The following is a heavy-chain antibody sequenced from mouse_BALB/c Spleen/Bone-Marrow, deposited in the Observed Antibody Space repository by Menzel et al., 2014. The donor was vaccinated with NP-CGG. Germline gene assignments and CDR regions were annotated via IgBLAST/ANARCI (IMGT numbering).Heavy chain of an antibody. CDR3: TRQGFAC. CDR2: ILPGSGNT. CDR1: GYTFSSYW. V-gene: IGHV1-9*01. Sequence: ESGPELMKPGASVKISCKATGYTFSSYWIEWVKQRPGHGLEWIGEILPGSGNTHYNGKFKGKATFTADTSSNTAYMQLSSLTSEDSAVYYCTRQGFACWGQGTLVTVSA. J-gene: IGHJ3*01.